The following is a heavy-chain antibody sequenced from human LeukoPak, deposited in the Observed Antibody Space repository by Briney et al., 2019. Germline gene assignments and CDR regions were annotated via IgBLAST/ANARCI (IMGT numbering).Heavy chain of an antibody. CDR1: GYSFTSYW. Sequence: GESLKISCKGSGYSFTSYWIGWVRQMPGKGLEWMGIIYPGDSDTRYSPSFQGQVTISADKSISTAYLQWSSLKASDTAMYYFARRRGYSYGYTPLFDYWGQGTLVTVSS. CDR2: IYPGDSDT. J-gene: IGHJ4*02. CDR3: ARRRGYSYGYTPLFDY. V-gene: IGHV5-51*01. D-gene: IGHD5-18*01.